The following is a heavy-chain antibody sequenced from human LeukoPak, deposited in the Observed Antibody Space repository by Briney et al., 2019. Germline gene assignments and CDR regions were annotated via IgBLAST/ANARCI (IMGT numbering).Heavy chain of an antibody. CDR3: ARHGRYSAYDPSYYFDY. Sequence: GESLKSSCKGSGYTFTSYWIAWVRQMPGKGLEWMGIIYPGNSDTRYSPSLQGQVTISADKSISTAYLQWSSLKASDTAMYYCARHGRYSAYDPSYYFDYWGQGTLVTVSS. D-gene: IGHD5-12*01. CDR1: GYTFTSYW. V-gene: IGHV5-51*01. J-gene: IGHJ4*02. CDR2: IYPGNSDT.